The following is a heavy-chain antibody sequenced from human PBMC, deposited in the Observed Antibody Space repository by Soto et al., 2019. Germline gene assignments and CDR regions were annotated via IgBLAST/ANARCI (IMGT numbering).Heavy chain of an antibody. Sequence: QLQLQESGPGLVKPSETLSLTCTVSGGSISSSSYYWGWIRQPPGKGLEWIGSIYYSGSTYYNPSPKRRVTISVDTSKNQFSRKLSSVTAADTAVYYCARPKDRESGGMDVWGQGTTVTVSS. J-gene: IGHJ6*02. CDR1: GGSISSSSYY. V-gene: IGHV4-39*01. D-gene: IGHD2-15*01. CDR3: ARPKDRESGGMDV. CDR2: IYYSGST.